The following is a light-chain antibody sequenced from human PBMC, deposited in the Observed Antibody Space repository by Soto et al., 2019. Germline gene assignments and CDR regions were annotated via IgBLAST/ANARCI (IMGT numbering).Light chain of an antibody. CDR2: WAS. V-gene: IGKV4-1*01. J-gene: IGKJ2*01. CDR1: QSVLYSSNNKNF. CDR3: QQLYSSPFT. Sequence: DIVMTQSPDSLAVSLGERATINCKSSQSVLYSSNNKNFVAWYQQKPGQSPKLLIYWASSRISGVPDRFSGSWSGTDFTLTINSLQAEDVAVYYCQQLYSSPFTFGQGTKLEIK.